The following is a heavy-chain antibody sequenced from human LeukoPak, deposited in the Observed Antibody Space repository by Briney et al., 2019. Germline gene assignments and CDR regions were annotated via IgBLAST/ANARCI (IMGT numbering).Heavy chain of an antibody. V-gene: IGHV3-23*01. CDR2: ISGSGGST. CDR1: GFTFSTYA. Sequence: PGGSLRLSCAASGFTFSTYAMSWVRQAPGKGLEWVSAISGSGGSTYYADSVKGRFTISRDNSKNTLYLQMNSLRAEDTAVYYCAKYYGSSWFRSYYFDYWGQGTLVTVSS. CDR3: AKYYGSSWFRSYYFDY. D-gene: IGHD6-13*01. J-gene: IGHJ4*02.